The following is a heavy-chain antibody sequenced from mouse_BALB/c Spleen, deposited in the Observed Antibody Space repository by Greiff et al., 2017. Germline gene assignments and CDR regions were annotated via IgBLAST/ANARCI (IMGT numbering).Heavy chain of an antibody. CDR2: ISTYYGDA. V-gene: IGHV1-67*01. CDR3: ARRVFMDY. CDR1: GYTFTDYA. J-gene: IGHJ4*01. Sequence: VQLQQSGAELVRPGVSVKISCKGSGYTFTDYAMHWVKQSHAKSLEWIGVISTYYGDASYNQKFKDKATLTADKSSSTAYMQLSSLTSEDSAVYYCARRVFMDYWGQGTSVTVSS.